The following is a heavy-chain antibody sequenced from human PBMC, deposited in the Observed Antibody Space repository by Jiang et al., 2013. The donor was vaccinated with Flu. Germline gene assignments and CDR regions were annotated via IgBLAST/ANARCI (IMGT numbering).Heavy chain of an antibody. J-gene: IGHJ4*02. CDR1: EFIVSSNY. D-gene: IGHD2-8*01. V-gene: IGHV3-53*01. CDR3: AKGSIIVLMVYAPFDY. CDR2: IYSGGST. Sequence: SEFIVSSNYMSWVRQAPGKGLEWVSIIYSGGSTYYADSVKGRFTISRDNSKNTLYLQMNSLRAEDTAVYYCAKGSIIVLMVYAPFDYWGQGTLVTVSS.